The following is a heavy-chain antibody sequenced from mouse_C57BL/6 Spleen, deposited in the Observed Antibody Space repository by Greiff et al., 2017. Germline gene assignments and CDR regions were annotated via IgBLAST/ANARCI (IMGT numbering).Heavy chain of an antibody. D-gene: IGHD2-4*01. CDR3: VRHLYDYSYAMDY. Sequence: EVQGVESGGGLVQPKGSLKLSCAASGFSFNTYAMNWVRQAPGKGLEWVARIRSKSNNYATYYADSVKDRFTISRDDSESMLYLQMNNLKTEDTAMYYCVRHLYDYSYAMDYWGQGTSVTVSS. CDR2: IRSKSNNYAT. CDR1: GFSFNTYA. J-gene: IGHJ4*01. V-gene: IGHV10-1*01.